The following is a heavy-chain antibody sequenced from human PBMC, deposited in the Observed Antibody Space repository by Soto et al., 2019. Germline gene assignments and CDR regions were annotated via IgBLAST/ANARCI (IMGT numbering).Heavy chain of an antibody. J-gene: IGHJ6*03. CDR1: GGSISSYY. D-gene: IGHD2-8*01. CDR3: ARVYRYCTNGVCFSRDLYYYYSYMDV. Sequence: SETLSLTCTVSGGSISSYYWSWIRQPPGKGLEWIGYIYYSGSTNYNPSLKSRVTISVDTSKNQFSLKLSSVTAADTAVYYCARVYRYCTNGVCFSRDLYYYYSYMDVWGKGTTVTVS. CDR2: IYYSGST. V-gene: IGHV4-59*01.